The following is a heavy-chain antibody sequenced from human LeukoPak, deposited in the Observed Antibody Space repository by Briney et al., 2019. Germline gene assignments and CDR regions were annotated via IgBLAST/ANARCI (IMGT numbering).Heavy chain of an antibody. CDR2: IYYSGST. Sequence: SETLSLTRTVSGGSMSSSSYYWGWIRQPPGKGLEWIGRIYYSGSTYYTPYLKSRVTISVDTSKNQSSLKLSSVTAADTAVYYCARVSTTPDHYYYYMDVWGKGTTVTVSS. V-gene: IGHV4-39*07. CDR1: GGSMSSSSYY. J-gene: IGHJ6*03. D-gene: IGHD1-26*01. CDR3: ARVSTTPDHYYYYMDV.